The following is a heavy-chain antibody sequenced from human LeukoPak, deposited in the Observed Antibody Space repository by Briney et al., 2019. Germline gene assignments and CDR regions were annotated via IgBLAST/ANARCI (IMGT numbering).Heavy chain of an antibody. V-gene: IGHV3-30*02. CDR3: AKDVRSTERGGGAFDL. CDR1: GFILSNYG. Sequence: GGSLRLSCAASGFILSNYGMHWVRQAPGKGLEWVAFIRFDGTKKYYADSVKGRFTISRDNSKNTLSLQMNSLRAEDTAVYYCAKDVRSTERGGGAFDLWGQGTMVTVSS. CDR2: IRFDGTKK. D-gene: IGHD3-10*02. J-gene: IGHJ3*01.